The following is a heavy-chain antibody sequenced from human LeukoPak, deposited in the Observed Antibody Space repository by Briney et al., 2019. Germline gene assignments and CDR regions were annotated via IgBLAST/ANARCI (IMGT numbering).Heavy chain of an antibody. V-gene: IGHV3-23*01. CDR2: ISGSGGST. Sequence: GGSLRLSCAASGFTFSSYAMSWVRQAPGKGLEWVSAISGSGGSTYYADSVKGRFTISRDNSKNTLYLQMNSLRAEDTAVYYCAKKHNDYVWGGYRSLWVDPWGQGTLVTVSS. J-gene: IGHJ5*02. CDR1: GFTFSSYA. D-gene: IGHD3-16*02. CDR3: AKKHNDYVWGGYRSLWVDP.